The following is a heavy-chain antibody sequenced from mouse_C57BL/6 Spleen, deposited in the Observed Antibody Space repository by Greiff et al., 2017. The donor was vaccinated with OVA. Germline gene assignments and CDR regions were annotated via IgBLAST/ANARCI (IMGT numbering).Heavy chain of an antibody. CDR3: ARSPIYYDYGPGGAY. V-gene: IGHV1-66*01. J-gene: IGHJ3*01. Sequence: QVQLQQSGPELVKPGASVKISCKASGYSFTSYYIHWVKQRPGQGLEWIGWIYPGSGNTKYNEKFKGKATLTADTSSSTAYMQLSSLTSEDSAVYYCARSPIYYDYGPGGAYWGQGTLVTVSA. CDR1: GYSFTSYY. D-gene: IGHD2-4*01. CDR2: IYPGSGNT.